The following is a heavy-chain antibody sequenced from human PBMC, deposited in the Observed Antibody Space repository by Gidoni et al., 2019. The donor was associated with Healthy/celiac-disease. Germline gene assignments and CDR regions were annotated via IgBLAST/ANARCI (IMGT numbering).Heavy chain of an antibody. CDR2: SCYSGST. V-gene: IGHV4-39*01. J-gene: IGHJ5*02. CDR1: GGSISSSSYY. CDR3: ARQYSYGPNWFDP. Sequence: QLQLQESGPGLVKPSETLSLTCTVSGGSISSSSYYWGWIRQPPGKGLEWIGSSCYSGSTYYNPSLKSRVTISVDTSKNQFSLKLSSVTAADTAVYYCARQYSYGPNWFDPWGQGTLVTVSS. D-gene: IGHD5-18*01.